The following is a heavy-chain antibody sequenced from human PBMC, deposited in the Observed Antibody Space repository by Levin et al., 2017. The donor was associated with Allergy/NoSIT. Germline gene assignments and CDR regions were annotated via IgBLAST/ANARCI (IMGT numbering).Heavy chain of an antibody. Sequence: ASVKVSCKASGYTFASFGITWVRQAPGQGLEWMGWISAYEGNTNYAQKLQGRVTMTTDTSTSTAYMELRSLRSDDTAVYYCARAGLVPAALTLDPWGQGTLVTVSS. CDR1: GYTFASFG. CDR2: ISAYEGNT. V-gene: IGHV1-18*04. CDR3: ARAGLVPAALTLDP. J-gene: IGHJ5*02. D-gene: IGHD2-2*01.